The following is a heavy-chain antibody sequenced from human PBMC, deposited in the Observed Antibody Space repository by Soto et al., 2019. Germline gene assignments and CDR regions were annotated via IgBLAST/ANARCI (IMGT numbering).Heavy chain of an antibody. CDR1: GFTFSYYW. J-gene: IGHJ4*02. CDR3: ARGPGYSARSVAVDY. Sequence: PGGSLRLSCAASGFTFSYYWMHWVRQAPGKGLVWVSRIYSDGGSTDYADSVKGRFTISRDNAKNTVYLQMNSLRAEDTAVYYCARGPGYSARSVAVDYWGRGTLVTVSS. CDR2: IYSDGGST. V-gene: IGHV3-74*01. D-gene: IGHD5-18*01.